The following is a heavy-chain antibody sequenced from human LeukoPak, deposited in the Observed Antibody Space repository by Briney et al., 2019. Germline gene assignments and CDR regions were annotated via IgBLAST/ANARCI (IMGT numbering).Heavy chain of an antibody. J-gene: IGHJ3*02. CDR2: ISGSGGST. V-gene: IGHV3-23*01. CDR1: GFTFSSYA. CDR3: AKDQFWSGYPDDAFDI. D-gene: IGHD3-3*01. Sequence: GGSLRLSCAASGFTFSSYAMSWVRQAPGKGLEWVSAISGSGGSTYYADSAKGRFTISRDNSKNTLYLQMNSLRAEDTAVYYCAKDQFWSGYPDDAFDIWGQGTMVTVSS.